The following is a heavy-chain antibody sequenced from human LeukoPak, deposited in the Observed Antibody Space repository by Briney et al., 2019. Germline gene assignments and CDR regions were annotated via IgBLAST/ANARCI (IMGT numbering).Heavy chain of an antibody. CDR2: MSYDGSNK. D-gene: IGHD3-16*02. CDR3: AKVHYDYVWGSYRPLYYYGMDV. J-gene: IGHJ6*02. Sequence: PGGSLRLSCAASGFTFSSYAMHWVRQAPGKGLEWVAVMSYDGSNKYYADSVKGRFTISRDNSKNTLYLQMNSLRAEDTAVYYCAKVHYDYVWGSYRPLYYYGMDVWGQGTTVTVSS. V-gene: IGHV3-30*04. CDR1: GFTFSSYA.